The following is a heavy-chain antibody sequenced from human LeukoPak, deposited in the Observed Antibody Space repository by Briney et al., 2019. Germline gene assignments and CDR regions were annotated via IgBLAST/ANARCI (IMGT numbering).Heavy chain of an antibody. CDR3: ARADRLHGGPYLIGP. CDR1: GYSFTDYY. CDR2: INPNSGGT. D-gene: IGHD3-16*01. J-gene: IGHJ5*02. V-gene: IGHV1-2*02. Sequence: ASVSVSCKTSGYSFTDYYMHWVRQAPGQGLEWMGWINPNSGGTSSAQKFQGRVTMTRDTSITTVYMEVNWLTSDDTAMYYCARADRLHGGPYLIGPWGQGTLVTVSS.